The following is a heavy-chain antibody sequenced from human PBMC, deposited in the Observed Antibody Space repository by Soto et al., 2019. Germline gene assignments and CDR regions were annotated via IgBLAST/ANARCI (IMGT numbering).Heavy chain of an antibody. CDR2: ISSSSTI. J-gene: IGHJ4*02. V-gene: IGHV3-48*02. CDR3: ARPRGPYSNYHLDY. Sequence: PGGSLRLSCAASGFTFSSYSMNWVRQAPGKGLEWVSYISSSSTIYYADSVKGRFTISRDNAKNSLYLQMNSLRDEDTAVYYCARPRGPYSNYHLDYWGQGTPVTVSS. CDR1: GFTFSSYS. D-gene: IGHD4-4*01.